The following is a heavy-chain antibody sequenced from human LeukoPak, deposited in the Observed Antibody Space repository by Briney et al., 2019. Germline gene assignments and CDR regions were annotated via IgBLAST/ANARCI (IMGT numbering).Heavy chain of an antibody. D-gene: IGHD2-2*01. V-gene: IGHV1-8*03. J-gene: IGHJ5*02. CDR2: MNPNSGNT. CDR3: ARCRSSTSCYRRAWFDP. Sequence: ASVKVSCKASGYTFTSYDINWVRQATGQGLEWMGWMNPNSGNTGYAQKFQGRVTITRNTSISTAYMELSSLRSEDTAVYYCARCRSSTSCYRRAWFDPWGQGTLVTVSS. CDR1: GYTFTSYD.